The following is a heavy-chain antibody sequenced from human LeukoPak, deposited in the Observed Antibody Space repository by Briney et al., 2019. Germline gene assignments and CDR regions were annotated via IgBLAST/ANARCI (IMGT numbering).Heavy chain of an antibody. J-gene: IGHJ4*02. CDR3: ARGDRTYGYVY. CDR2: INHSGST. Sequence: SETLSLTCAVYGGSFSGYYWSWIRQPPGKGLEWIGEINHSGSTNYNPSLKSRVTISVDTSKNQFSLKLSSVTDADTAVYYCARGDRTYGYVYWGQGALVTVSS. V-gene: IGHV4-34*01. CDR1: GGSFSGYY. D-gene: IGHD5-18*01.